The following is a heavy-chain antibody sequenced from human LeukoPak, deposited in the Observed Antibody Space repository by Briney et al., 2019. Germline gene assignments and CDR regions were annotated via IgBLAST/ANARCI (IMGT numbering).Heavy chain of an antibody. CDR2: ISGSGVTT. D-gene: IGHD4-23*01. V-gene: IGHV3-23*01. J-gene: IGHJ4*02. Sequence: GGSLRLSCIASGFTFSSYAMGWVRQAPGKGLDWVSAISGSGVTTHYAGSVQGRFSISRDNSKDTLFLQMNSLRVEDTAVYYCAREGPRGNSQFDYWGQGTLVTVSS. CDR1: GFTFSSYA. CDR3: AREGPRGNSQFDY.